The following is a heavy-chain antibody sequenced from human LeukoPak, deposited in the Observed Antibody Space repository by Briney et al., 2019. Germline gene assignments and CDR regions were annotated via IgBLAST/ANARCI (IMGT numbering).Heavy chain of an antibody. Sequence: GGSLRLSCTASGFTFSDYAMSWVRQAPRKGLEWVSTIGTNGDSTYYADSVKGRFTISRDNSRNTLSLQMNSLRVEDTAVYYCARGEKFGAIYYYYIDVWGKGTTVTISS. CDR1: GFTFSDYA. V-gene: IGHV3-23*01. D-gene: IGHD3-10*01. CDR2: IGTNGDST. CDR3: ARGEKFGAIYYYYIDV. J-gene: IGHJ6*03.